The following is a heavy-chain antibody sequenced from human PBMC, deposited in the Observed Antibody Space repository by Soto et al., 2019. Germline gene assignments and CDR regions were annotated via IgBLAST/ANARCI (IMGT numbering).Heavy chain of an antibody. CDR3: ATSNYGERD. J-gene: IGHJ4*02. Sequence: ELKVLESGGGLVQPGGSLRLTCAASGFTLSEYGTSWVRQAPGKGLEWVSFVSGSGDSTYYTDSVKGRFTISRDSSKNTACLQMNSLRAEDTAVYYCATSNYGERDWGQGTLVTVSS. CDR1: GFTLSEYG. CDR2: VSGSGDST. D-gene: IGHD3-10*01. V-gene: IGHV3-23*01.